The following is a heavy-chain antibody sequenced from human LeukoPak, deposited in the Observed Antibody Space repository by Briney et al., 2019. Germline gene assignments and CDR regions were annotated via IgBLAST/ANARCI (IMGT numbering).Heavy chain of an antibody. Sequence: PSETLSLTCTVSGGSISSYYWSWIRQPPGKGLEWIGEINHSGGTIYNPSLKSRVTISVDTSQNQFSLKLSSVTAADTAVYYCAEYTMVRGIIADYWGQGMLVTVSS. CDR2: INHSGGT. J-gene: IGHJ4*02. V-gene: IGHV4-34*01. CDR3: AEYTMVRGIIADY. D-gene: IGHD3-10*01. CDR1: GGSISSYY.